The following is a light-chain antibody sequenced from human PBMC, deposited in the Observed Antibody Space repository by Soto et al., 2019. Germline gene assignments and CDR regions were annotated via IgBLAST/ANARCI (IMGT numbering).Light chain of an antibody. CDR3: SLYTTASSRVV. CDR2: EVN. V-gene: IGLV2-18*01. CDR1: SSDVGTYNR. J-gene: IGLJ2*01. Sequence: QSVLTQPPSVSGSPGQSVTITCTGTSSDVGTYNRVSWYQQPPGTAPKLIIYEVNNRPSGVPDRFSGSKSGNTASLTISGLQAEDEADYHCSLYTTASSRVVFGGGTQLTVL.